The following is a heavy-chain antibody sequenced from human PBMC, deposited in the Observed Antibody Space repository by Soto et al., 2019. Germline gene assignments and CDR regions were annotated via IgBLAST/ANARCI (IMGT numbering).Heavy chain of an antibody. CDR3: ARGLQWLVLYGMDV. J-gene: IGHJ6*02. CDR1: GFTVSSNY. V-gene: IGHV3-66*01. D-gene: IGHD6-19*01. CDR2: IYSGGST. Sequence: EVQLVESGGGLVQPGGSLRLSCAASGFTVSSNYMSWVRQAPGKGLEWVSVIYSGGSTYYADSVKGRFTISRDNSKNTLQFQMNSLRAEETAVYYCARGLQWLVLYGMDVWGQGTTVTVSS.